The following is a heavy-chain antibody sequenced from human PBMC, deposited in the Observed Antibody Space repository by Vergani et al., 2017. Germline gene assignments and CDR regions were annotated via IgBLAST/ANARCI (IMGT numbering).Heavy chain of an antibody. CDR3: ARGGLPDAFDI. D-gene: IGHD3-10*01. CDR2: IFHTGLT. CDR1: GYSISRGYF. V-gene: IGHV4-38-2*02. J-gene: IGHJ3*02. Sequence: QVQLQESGPGLLKPSQTLSLTCSVSGYSISRGYFWGWFRQPPGKGLEWIGNIFHTGLTYRNPSLRSRVAISVYPSRNQFSLKLRSVTAADTAAYFCARGGLPDAFDIWGQGTLVTVSS.